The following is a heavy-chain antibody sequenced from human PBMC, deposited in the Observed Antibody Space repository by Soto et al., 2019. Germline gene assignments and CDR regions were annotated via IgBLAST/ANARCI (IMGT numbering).Heavy chain of an antibody. J-gene: IGHJ4*02. CDR1: GGSISSYY. CDR2: IYYSGST. Sequence: SETLSLTCTVSGGSISSYYWSWIRQPPGKGLEWIGYIYYSGSTNYNPSLKSRVTISVDTSKNQFSLKLSSVTAADTAVYYCARANIDILTGYYRGLDYWGQGTLVTVSS. CDR3: ARANIDILTGYYRGLDY. D-gene: IGHD3-9*01. V-gene: IGHV4-59*01.